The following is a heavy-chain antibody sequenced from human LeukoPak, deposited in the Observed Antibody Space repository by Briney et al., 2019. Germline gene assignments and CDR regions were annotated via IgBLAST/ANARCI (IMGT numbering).Heavy chain of an antibody. Sequence: SQTLSLTCTVSGGSISSGDYYWSWIRQPPGKGLEWIGYIYYSGSTYCNPSLKSRVTISVDASKNQFSLKLSSVTAADTAVYYCARDLLNEGNHLDYWGQGTLVTVSS. J-gene: IGHJ4*02. CDR1: GGSISSGDYY. V-gene: IGHV4-30-4*01. D-gene: IGHD4-23*01. CDR2: IYYSGST. CDR3: ARDLLNEGNHLDY.